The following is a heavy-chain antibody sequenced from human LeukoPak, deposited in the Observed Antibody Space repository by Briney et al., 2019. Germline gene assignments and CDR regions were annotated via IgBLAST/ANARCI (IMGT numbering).Heavy chain of an antibody. Sequence: PGGSLRLSCAASGFTFSSYWMSWVRQAPGKGLEWVANIKQDGSEKCYVDSVKGRFTISRDNAKNSLYLQMNSLRAEDTAVYYCARDLGHTYYYDSSGNESVDAFDIWGQGTMVTVSS. CDR1: GFTFSSYW. CDR2: IKQDGSEK. J-gene: IGHJ3*02. D-gene: IGHD3-22*01. V-gene: IGHV3-7*01. CDR3: ARDLGHTYYYDSSGNESVDAFDI.